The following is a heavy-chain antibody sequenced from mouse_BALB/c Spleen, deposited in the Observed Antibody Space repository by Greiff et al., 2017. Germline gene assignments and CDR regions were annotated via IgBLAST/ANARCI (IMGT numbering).Heavy chain of an antibody. CDR1: GFTFSSYT. CDR2: ISNGGGST. D-gene: IGHD1-2*01. J-gene: IGHJ2*01. Sequence: DVMLVESGGGLVKPGGSLKLSCAASGFTFSSYTMSWVRQTPEKRLEWVAYISNGGGSTYYPDTVKGRFTISRDNAKNTLYLQMSSLKSEDTAMYYCARGITTAVFDYWGQGTTLTVSS. V-gene: IGHV5-12-2*01. CDR3: ARGITTAVFDY.